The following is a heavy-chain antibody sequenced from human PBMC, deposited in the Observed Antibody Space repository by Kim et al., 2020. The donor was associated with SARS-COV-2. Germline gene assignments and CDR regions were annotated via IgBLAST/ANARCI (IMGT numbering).Heavy chain of an antibody. CDR1: GYTFTSYA. CDR3: ARPRLSGSRQDFDY. CDR2: INAGNGNT. D-gene: IGHD1-26*01. Sequence: ASVKVSCKASGYTFTSYAMHWVRQAPGQRLEWMGWINAGNGNTKYSQKFQGRVTITRDTSASTAYLELSSLRSEDTAVYYCARPRLSGSRQDFDYWGQGTLVTVSS. J-gene: IGHJ4*02. V-gene: IGHV1-3*01.